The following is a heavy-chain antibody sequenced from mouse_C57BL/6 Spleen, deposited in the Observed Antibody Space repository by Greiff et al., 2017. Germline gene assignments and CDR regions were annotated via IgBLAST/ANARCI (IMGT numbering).Heavy chain of an antibody. J-gene: IGHJ4*01. CDR3: ARYGSAMAY. Sequence: LQQSGASVKLPCKASGYTFTAYYINWVKQRTGQGLEWTARIHPGSGNTYYNEKFKGKATLAAEKSSSTAYMQLSSLTSEDSAVYFCARYGSAMAYWGQGTSVTVS. V-gene: IGHV1-76*01. D-gene: IGHD1-1*01. CDR2: IHPGSGNT. CDR1: GYTFTAYY.